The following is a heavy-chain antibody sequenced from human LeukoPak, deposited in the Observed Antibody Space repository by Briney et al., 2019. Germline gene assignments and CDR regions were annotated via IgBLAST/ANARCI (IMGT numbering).Heavy chain of an antibody. J-gene: IGHJ4*02. D-gene: IGHD2-15*01. CDR3: ARGGSVSDIVVVVAATEGYFDY. CDR2: IRYDGSNK. Sequence: GGSLRLSCAASGFTFSSYGMHWVRQAPGKGLEWVAFIRYDGSNKYYADSVKGRFTISRDNSKNTLYLQMNSLRAEDTAVYYCARGGSVSDIVVVVAATEGYFDYWGQGTLVTVSS. CDR1: GFTFSSYG. V-gene: IGHV3-30*02.